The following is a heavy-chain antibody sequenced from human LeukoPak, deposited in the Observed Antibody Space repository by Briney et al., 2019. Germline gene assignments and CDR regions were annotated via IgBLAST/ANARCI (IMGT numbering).Heavy chain of an antibody. V-gene: IGHV4-59*08. Sequence: SETLSLTCKVSGGSVGSFSWSWTRQSPGKGLEWIGFIYYNGSTSYNPSLKSRVTISVDRSKSQFSLKLTSVTAADTALYYCARAVGYYGSGSSGEEWFDPWGQGTLVTVSS. CDR3: ARAVGYYGSGSSGEEWFDP. CDR1: GGSVGSFS. J-gene: IGHJ5*02. D-gene: IGHD3-10*01. CDR2: IYYNGST.